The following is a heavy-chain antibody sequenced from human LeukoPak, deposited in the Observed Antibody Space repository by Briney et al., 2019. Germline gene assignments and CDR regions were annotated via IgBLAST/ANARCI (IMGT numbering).Heavy chain of an antibody. V-gene: IGHV3-48*01. CDR2: ISSSGSTI. Sequence: GGSLRLSCAASGFTFSSYAMSWFRQAPGKGLEWVSYISSSGSTIYYADSVKGRFTISRDNPKNTLYLQMNSLRAEDTALYYCARDSIVVVIGGAFDIWGQGTMVTVSS. CDR3: ARDSIVVVIGGAFDI. J-gene: IGHJ3*02. CDR1: GFTFSSYA. D-gene: IGHD2-21*01.